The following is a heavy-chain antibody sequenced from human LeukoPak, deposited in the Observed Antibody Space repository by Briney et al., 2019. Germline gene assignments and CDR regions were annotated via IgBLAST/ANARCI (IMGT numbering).Heavy chain of an antibody. CDR3: ASAYGGYSDY. CDR2: ISYDGSNK. Sequence: GGSLRLSCAASGFTFSSYAMHWVRQAPGKGLEWVAVISYDGSNKYYADSVKGRFTISRDNSKNTLYLQMNSLRAEDTAVYYCASAYGGYSDYWGQGTLVTASS. V-gene: IGHV3-30-3*01. D-gene: IGHD5-12*01. CDR1: GFTFSSYA. J-gene: IGHJ4*02.